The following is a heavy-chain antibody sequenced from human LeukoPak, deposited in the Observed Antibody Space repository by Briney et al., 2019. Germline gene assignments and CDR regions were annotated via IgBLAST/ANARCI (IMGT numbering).Heavy chain of an antibody. CDR2: ISGYNGNT. V-gene: IGHV1-18*01. D-gene: IGHD1-26*01. J-gene: IGHJ3*02. CDR1: GYTFTSYG. CDR3: ARVDSGILKGAFDI. Sequence: ASVKVSCKASGYTFTSYGISWVRQAPGQGLEWMGWISGYNGNTNYAQKLQGRVTMTTDTSTSTAYMELRSLRSDDTAVYYCARVDSGILKGAFDIWGQGTMVSVSS.